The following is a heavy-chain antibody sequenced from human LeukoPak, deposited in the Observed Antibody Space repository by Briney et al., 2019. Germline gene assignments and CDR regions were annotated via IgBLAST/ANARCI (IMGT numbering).Heavy chain of an antibody. Sequence: PSQTLSLTCTVSGVSISSGSYYWSWLRQPAGKGLEWIGRIYTSGSTNYNPSLKSRVTISVDTSKNQFSLKLSSVTAADTAVYYCARAPDFWSGYSFDYWGQGALVTVSS. V-gene: IGHV4-61*02. CDR3: ARAPDFWSGYSFDY. CDR1: GVSISSGSYY. D-gene: IGHD3-3*01. J-gene: IGHJ4*02. CDR2: IYTSGST.